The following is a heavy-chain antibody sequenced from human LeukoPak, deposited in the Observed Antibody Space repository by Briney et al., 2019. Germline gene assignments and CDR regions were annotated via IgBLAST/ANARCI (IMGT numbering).Heavy chain of an antibody. V-gene: IGHV4-34*01. Sequence: PSETLSLTCAVYGGSFSGYYWSWIRQPPGKGLEWIGEINHSGSTNYNPSLKSRVTISVDTSKNQFSLKLSSVTAADTAVYYCVRGRYYYGSESSGNWFDPWGQGTLVTVSS. CDR2: INHSGST. J-gene: IGHJ5*02. CDR1: GGSFSGYY. CDR3: VRGRYYYGSESSGNWFDP. D-gene: IGHD3-10*01.